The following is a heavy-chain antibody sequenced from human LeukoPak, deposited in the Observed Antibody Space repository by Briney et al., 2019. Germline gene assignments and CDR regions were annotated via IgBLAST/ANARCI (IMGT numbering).Heavy chain of an antibody. V-gene: IGHV3-23*01. CDR2: ISGDGRYT. CDR3: AESLVGTNRRGAFDM. D-gene: IGHD1/OR15-1a*01. CDR1: GFTLNNYA. J-gene: IGHJ3*02. Sequence: GGSLRLSCAASGFTLNNYAMTWVRQAPGKGLEWVSGISGDGRYTYYADSVKGRFTISTDSPKNTLYLQMNSLRAEDTAVYYCAESLVGTNRRGAFDMWGQGTMVTVSS.